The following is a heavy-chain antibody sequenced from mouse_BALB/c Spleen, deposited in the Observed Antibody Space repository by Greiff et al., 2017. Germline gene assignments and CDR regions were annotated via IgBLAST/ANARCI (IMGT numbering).Heavy chain of an antibody. V-gene: IGHV3-2*02. Sequence: EVKLMESGPGLVKPSQSLSLTCTVTGYSITSDYAWNWIRQFPGNKLEWMGYISYSGSTSYNPSLKSRISITRDTSKNQFFLQLNSVTTEDTATYYCARSPIYDGYYDAMDYWGQGTSVTVSS. CDR1: GYSITSDYA. CDR3: ARSPIYDGYYDAMDY. J-gene: IGHJ4*01. CDR2: ISYSGST. D-gene: IGHD2-3*01.